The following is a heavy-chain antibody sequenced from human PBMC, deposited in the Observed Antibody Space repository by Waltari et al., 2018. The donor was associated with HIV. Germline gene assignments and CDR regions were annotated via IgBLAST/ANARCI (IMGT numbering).Heavy chain of an antibody. D-gene: IGHD3-3*01. CDR3: ARHLRGHGFLAKLYYFDF. CDR2: IYYGGST. V-gene: IGHV4-39*01. CDR1: GGSISRSDYY. J-gene: IGHJ4*02. Sequence: QLQMQESGPGLLKPSENLSLTCSVSGGSISRSDYYWGWIRQSPGKGLEWIGNIYYGGSTYYNPSLQSRVTISVDTSKNQFSLRLNSVTAADTAVYFCARHLRGHGFLAKLYYFDFWGQGALVTVSS.